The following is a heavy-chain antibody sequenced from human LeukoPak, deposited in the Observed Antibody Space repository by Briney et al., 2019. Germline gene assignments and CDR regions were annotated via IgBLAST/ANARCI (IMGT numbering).Heavy chain of an antibody. V-gene: IGHV3-23*01. CDR2: ITGSGGTT. CDR1: GFTFSSYA. D-gene: IGHD5-24*01. Sequence: GGSLRLSCAASGFTFSSYAMSWVRQAPGKGLEWVSTITGSGGTTYYADSVKGWFTISRDNPKNTLNLQMSSLRAEDTATYHCAKEKGSSLYKLYRDVWGKGTTVTVSS. CDR3: AKEKGSSLYKLYRDV. J-gene: IGHJ6*03.